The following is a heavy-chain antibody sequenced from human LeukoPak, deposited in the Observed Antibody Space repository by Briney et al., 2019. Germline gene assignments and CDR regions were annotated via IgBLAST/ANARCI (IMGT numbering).Heavy chain of an antibody. J-gene: IGHJ3*02. D-gene: IGHD2-21*01. Sequence: AGGSLRLSCAASGFTFSSYWMSWVRQAPGKGLEWVANIKQDGSEKYYVDSVKGRFTISRDNAKNSLYLQMNSLRAEDTAVYYCAREAYCGGDCYSGSDAFDIWGQGTMVTVSS. V-gene: IGHV3-7*01. CDR3: AREAYCGGDCYSGSDAFDI. CDR1: GFTFSSYW. CDR2: IKQDGSEK.